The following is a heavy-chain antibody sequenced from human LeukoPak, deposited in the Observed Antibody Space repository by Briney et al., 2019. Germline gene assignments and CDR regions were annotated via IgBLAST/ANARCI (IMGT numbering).Heavy chain of an antibody. V-gene: IGHV3-30*02. J-gene: IGHJ4*02. CDR2: IRYDGSNT. D-gene: IGHD5-12*01. Sequence: GGSLRLSCAASGFTFSSYGMHWVRQAPGKGLEWVAFIRYDGSNTYYADSVKGRFTISRDNSKNTLYLQMNSLRAEDTALYYCARDSGWLRYHDWGQGTLVTVSS. CDR3: ARDSGWLRYHD. CDR1: GFTFSSYG.